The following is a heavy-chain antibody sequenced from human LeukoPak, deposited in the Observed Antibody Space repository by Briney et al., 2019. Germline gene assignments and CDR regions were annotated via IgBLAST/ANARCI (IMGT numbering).Heavy chain of an antibody. D-gene: IGHD3-10*01. CDR3: AIDHNTMARDDGMDV. J-gene: IGHJ6*02. Sequence: RRASVKASSKAYGYTSTGHYMHWVRHAPRQGLEWMGWINPNSDGTNYAQKIQGSGITRTNPSISPAYREVSRLLTDRPAVYYRAIDHNTMARDDGMDVWGQGTTVTVSS. CDR2: INPNSDGT. CDR1: GYTSTGHY. V-gene: IGHV1-2*04.